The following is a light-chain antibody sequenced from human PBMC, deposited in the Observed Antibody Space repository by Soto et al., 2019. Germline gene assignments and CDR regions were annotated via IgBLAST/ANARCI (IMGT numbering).Light chain of an antibody. Sequence: DTQMTQSPSSLSASIGDRVTITCQASQGIAKYLHWYQQKPGKAPKLLIYHASNLQTGVPSRFSGSGSGTHFTLIIRGLQPDDIATYFCQQSDNLPLTFGGGTKVEIK. CDR1: QGIAKY. J-gene: IGKJ4*01. V-gene: IGKV1-33*01. CDR3: QQSDNLPLT. CDR2: HAS.